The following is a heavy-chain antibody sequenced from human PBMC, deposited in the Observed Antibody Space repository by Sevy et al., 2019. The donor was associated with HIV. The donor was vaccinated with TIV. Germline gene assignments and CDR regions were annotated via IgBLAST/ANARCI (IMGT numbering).Heavy chain of an antibody. V-gene: IGHV3-30-3*01. Sequence: GGSLRLSCAASGFTFSSYAMHWVRQAPGKGLEWVAVISYDGSNKYYADSVKGRFTISRDNSKNTLYLQMNSLRAEDTAVYYCASFNYYYGMDVWGQGTTVTVSS. J-gene: IGHJ6*02. CDR2: ISYDGSNK. CDR3: ASFNYYYGMDV. CDR1: GFTFSSYA.